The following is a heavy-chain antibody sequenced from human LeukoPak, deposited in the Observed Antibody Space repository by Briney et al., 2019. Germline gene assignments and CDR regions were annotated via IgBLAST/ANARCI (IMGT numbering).Heavy chain of an antibody. V-gene: IGHV4-39*01. Sequence: SETLSLTCTVSGGSISSDSFYWAWIRQPPGKGLEWIASIYYSGSTYYNPSLKSRVTISVDTSRNQFSLKLSSVTAADTAVYYCASLAVAGLSEGYWGQGTLVIVSS. CDR1: GGSISSDSFY. D-gene: IGHD6-19*01. CDR3: ASLAVAGLSEGY. CDR2: IYYSGST. J-gene: IGHJ4*02.